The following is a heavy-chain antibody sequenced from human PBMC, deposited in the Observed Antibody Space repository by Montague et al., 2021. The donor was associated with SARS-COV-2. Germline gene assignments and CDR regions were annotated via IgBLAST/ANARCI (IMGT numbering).Heavy chain of an antibody. CDR1: GGSVSSRSYY. Sequence: SETLSLTCTVSGGSVSSRSYYWGWIRQPPGKGLKWIGSIYYSGSTHYNPSLKSRVTISVDTSKNQFSLKLSSVTAADTAVYYCARRGDYGGPRFDYWGQGTLVSASS. CDR2: IYYSGST. V-gene: IGHV4-39*01. CDR3: ARRGDYGGPRFDY. D-gene: IGHD4-23*01. J-gene: IGHJ4*02.